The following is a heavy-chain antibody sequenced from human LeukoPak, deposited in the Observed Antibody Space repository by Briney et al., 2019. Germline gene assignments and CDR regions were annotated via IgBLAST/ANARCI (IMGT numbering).Heavy chain of an antibody. V-gene: IGHV3-30*03. CDR3: ARWRTGTIFDY. D-gene: IGHD1-7*01. CDR2: ISYDGSNK. J-gene: IGHJ4*02. Sequence: GGSLRLSCAASGFTFSSYGMHWVRQAPGKGLEWVALISYDGSNKDYADSVKGRFTNSRDNSKNTLYLQMNSLRPEDTAVYYCARWRTGTIFDYWGRALWSSSPQ. CDR1: GFTFSSYG.